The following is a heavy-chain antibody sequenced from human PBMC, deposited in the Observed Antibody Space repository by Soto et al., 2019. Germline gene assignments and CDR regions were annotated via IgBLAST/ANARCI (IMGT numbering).Heavy chain of an antibody. V-gene: IGHV4-34*01. Sequence: PSETLSLTCAVYGGSFSDYYWSWIRQPPGKGLEWIGEINHSGSTNYNPSLKSRVTMSVDTSKNQFSLKLSSVTAADTTVYYCATQRETPIVHDYWGLGTLVTVST. J-gene: IGHJ4*02. CDR1: GGSFSDYY. D-gene: IGHD3-16*02. CDR3: ATQRETPIVHDY. CDR2: INHSGST.